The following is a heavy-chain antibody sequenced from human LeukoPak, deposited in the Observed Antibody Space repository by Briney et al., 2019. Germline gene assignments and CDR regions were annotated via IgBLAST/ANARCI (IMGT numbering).Heavy chain of an antibody. CDR2: MNPNSGNT. V-gene: IGHV1-8*03. J-gene: IGHJ4*02. CDR3: ARMYYDILTGYHPLDY. CDR1: GYTFTSYD. D-gene: IGHD3-9*01. Sequence: ASVKVSCKASGYTFTSYDINWVRQATGQGLEWMGWMNPNSGNTGYAQKFQGRVTITRNTSISTAYMELSSLRSEDTAVYYCARMYYDILTGYHPLDYWGQGTLVTVSS.